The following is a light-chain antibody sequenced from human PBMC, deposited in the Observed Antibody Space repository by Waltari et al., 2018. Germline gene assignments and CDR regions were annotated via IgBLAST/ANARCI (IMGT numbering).Light chain of an antibody. CDR2: AAS. CDR1: QSISSY. CDR3: QQSYSSPYT. V-gene: IGKV1-39*01. J-gene: IGKJ2*01. Sequence: DIQMTQSPSPLSASVGDRVTITCRASQSISSYLNWYQQKPGKAPKLLIYAASSLQSEVPSRFSGGGSGTDFTLTISSLQPEDFATYYCQQSYSSPYTFGQGTKLEIK.